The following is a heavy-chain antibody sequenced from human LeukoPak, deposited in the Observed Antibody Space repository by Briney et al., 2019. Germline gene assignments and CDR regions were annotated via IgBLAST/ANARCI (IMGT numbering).Heavy chain of an antibody. CDR1: GFTFSSYS. CDR3: VITFGGVIY. D-gene: IGHD3-16*01. Sequence: GGSLRLSCAASGFTFSSYSMNWVRQAPGKGLEWVSYISSSSSTIYYADSVKGRFTISRDNAKNPLYLQMNSLRAEDTAVYYCVITFGGVIYWGQGTLVTVSS. J-gene: IGHJ4*02. CDR2: ISSSSSTI. V-gene: IGHV3-48*04.